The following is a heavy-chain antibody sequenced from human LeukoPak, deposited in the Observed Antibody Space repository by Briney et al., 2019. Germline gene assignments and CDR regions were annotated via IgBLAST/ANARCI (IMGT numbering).Heavy chain of an antibody. CDR1: GFTFSSYA. Sequence: GGSLRLSCAASGFTFSSYAMSWVRQAPGKGLEWVSAISGSGGSTYYADSVKGRFTISRDNSKNTLYLQMNSLRVEDTAVYYCAKGVAYYYDSSGYSAYYFDYWGQGTLVTVSS. CDR2: ISGSGGST. V-gene: IGHV3-23*01. CDR3: AKGVAYYYDSSGYSAYYFDY. D-gene: IGHD3-22*01. J-gene: IGHJ4*02.